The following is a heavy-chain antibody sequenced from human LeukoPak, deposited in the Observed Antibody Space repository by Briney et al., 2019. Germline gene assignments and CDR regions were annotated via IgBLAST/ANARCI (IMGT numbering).Heavy chain of an antibody. CDR1: GGSISSSSYY. CDR2: IYYSGST. J-gene: IGHJ6*02. Sequence: SETLSLTCTVSGGSISSSSYYWGWIRQPPGKGLEWIGSIYYSGSTYYNPSLKSRVTISVDTSKNQFSLKLSSVTAADTAVYYCARDGEHGMDVWGQGTTVTVSS. V-gene: IGHV4-39*02. CDR3: ARDGEHGMDV. D-gene: IGHD2-21*01.